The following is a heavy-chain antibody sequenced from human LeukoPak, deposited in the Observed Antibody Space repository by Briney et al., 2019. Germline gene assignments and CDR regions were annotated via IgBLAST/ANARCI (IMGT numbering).Heavy chain of an antibody. J-gene: IGHJ5*02. V-gene: IGHV4-34*01. CDR1: GGSFSGYY. Sequence: PSETLSLTCAVYGGSFSGYYWSWIRQPPGKGLEWIGEINHSGSTYYNPSLKSRVTISVDTSKNQFSLRLNSVTAADTAVYYCARSRAFNSGAFDPWGQGSLVTVSS. CDR3: ARSRAFNSGAFDP. CDR2: INHSGST. D-gene: IGHD1-26*01.